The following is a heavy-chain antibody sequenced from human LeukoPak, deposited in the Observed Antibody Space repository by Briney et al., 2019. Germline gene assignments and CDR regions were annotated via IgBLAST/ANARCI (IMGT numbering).Heavy chain of an antibody. D-gene: IGHD1-26*01. CDR1: GYTFTSYG. V-gene: IGHV1-18*01. CDR3: ARCVGATTPNDFDY. Sequence: GASVKVSCKASGYTFTSYGISWVRQAPGQGLEWMGWISAYNGNTNYAQKLQGRVTMTTDTSTSTAYMELRSLRSDDTAVYYCARCVGATTPNDFDYWGQGTLVTVSS. J-gene: IGHJ4*02. CDR2: ISAYNGNT.